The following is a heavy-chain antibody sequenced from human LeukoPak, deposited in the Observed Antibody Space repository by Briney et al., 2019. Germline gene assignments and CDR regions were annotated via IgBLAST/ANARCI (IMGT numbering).Heavy chain of an antibody. D-gene: IGHD2-21*02. CDR2: IYTSGST. V-gene: IGHV4-61*02. CDR3: ARTYCGGDCRGYYYHYYMDV. Sequence: SETLSLTCTVSGGSISSGSYYWSWIRQPAGKGLEWIGRIYTSGSTNYNPSLKSRVTISIYRSKNQFSLKLSCVPAADTAVYYCARTYCGGDCRGYYYHYYMDVWGKGTTVTICS. CDR1: GGSISSGSYY. J-gene: IGHJ6*03.